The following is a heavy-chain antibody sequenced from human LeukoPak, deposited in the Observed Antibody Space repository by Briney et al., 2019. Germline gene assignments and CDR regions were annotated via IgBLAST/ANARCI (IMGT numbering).Heavy chain of an antibody. CDR2: IIPIFGTA. CDR1: GGTFSSYA. V-gene: IGHV1-69*06. Sequence: ALVKVSCKASGGTFSSYAISWVRQAPGQGLEWMGGIIPIFGTANYAQKFQGRVTITADKSTSTAYMELSSLRSEDTAVYYCASAGEYSSSWPDYYYYGMDVWGKGTTVTVSS. CDR3: ASAGEYSSSWPDYYYYGMDV. J-gene: IGHJ6*04. D-gene: IGHD6-13*01.